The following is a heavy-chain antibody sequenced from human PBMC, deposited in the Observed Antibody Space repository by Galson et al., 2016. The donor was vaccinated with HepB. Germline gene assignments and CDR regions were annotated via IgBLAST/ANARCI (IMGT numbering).Heavy chain of an antibody. J-gene: IGHJ4*02. Sequence: PLSLTCSVSRGTVNFDGYSWSWIRRPPGKGLEWIGYIYHTGTTYYKSSLKGRLTISIDRSKNQFSLNLRSVTAADTAVYYWARGPSDFGDYYFDYWGQGILVSVSS. V-gene: IGHV4-30-2*01. D-gene: IGHD4-17*01. CDR3: ARGPSDFGDYYFDY. CDR1: RGTVNFDGYS. CDR2: IYHTGTT.